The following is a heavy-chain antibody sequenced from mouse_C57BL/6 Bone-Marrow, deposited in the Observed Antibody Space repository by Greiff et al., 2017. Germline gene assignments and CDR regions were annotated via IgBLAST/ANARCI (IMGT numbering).Heavy chain of an antibody. D-gene: IGHD2-1*01. CDR3: ARTAVYSHYFDY. CDR1: GYTFTNYW. V-gene: IGHV1-63*01. CDR2: IYPGGGYT. J-gene: IGHJ2*01. Sequence: VQLQESGAELVRPGTSVKMSCKASGYTFTNYWIGWAKQRPGHGLEWIGDIYPGGGYTNYNEKFKGKATLTADKSSSTAYMQFSSLTSEDSAIYYCARTAVYSHYFDYWGQGTTLTVSS.